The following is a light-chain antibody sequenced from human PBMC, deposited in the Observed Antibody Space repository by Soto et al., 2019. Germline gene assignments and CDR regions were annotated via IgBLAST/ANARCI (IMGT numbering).Light chain of an antibody. J-gene: IGLJ2*01. CDR1: SSDVGGYNL. Sequence: QSALTQPASVSGSPGQSITISCTGTSSDVGGYNLVSWFQQYPGTAPKLMIYEGTKRPSGVSIRFSGSKSGNTASLTISGLQADDEAVYYCCSYSDTTPVLFGGGTKVTVL. CDR3: CSYSDTTPVL. CDR2: EGT. V-gene: IGLV2-23*01.